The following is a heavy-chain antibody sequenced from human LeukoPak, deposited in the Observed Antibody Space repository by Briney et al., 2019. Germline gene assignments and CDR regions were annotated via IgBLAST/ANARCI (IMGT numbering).Heavy chain of an antibody. D-gene: IGHD2-2*01. CDR3: ARDQHQLLSQKNWFDP. CDR1: GGTFSSYA. CDR2: INPSGGST. Sequence: ASVKVSCKASGGTFSSYAISWVRQAPGQGLEWMGIINPSGGSTSYAQKFQGRVTMTRDTSTSTVYMELSSLRSEDTAVYYCARDQHQLLSQKNWFDPWGQGTLVTVSS. J-gene: IGHJ5*02. V-gene: IGHV1-46*01.